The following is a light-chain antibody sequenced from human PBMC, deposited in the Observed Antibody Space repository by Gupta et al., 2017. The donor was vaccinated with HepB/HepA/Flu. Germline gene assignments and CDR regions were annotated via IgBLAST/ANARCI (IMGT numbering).Light chain of an antibody. CDR2: DNH. CDR1: ASNAGGES. J-gene: IGLJ2*01. V-gene: IGLV1-44*01. CDR3: AAGDDARNGQL. Sequence: SVLTQPPSASGTPGPRVTLPCSGSASNAGGESVTWYRQIPATAPKLLIYDNHRRRTGVPDRISGSKYGTSASLAISGLQSEEEGFYYCAAGDDARNGQLFGGGTKLTVL.